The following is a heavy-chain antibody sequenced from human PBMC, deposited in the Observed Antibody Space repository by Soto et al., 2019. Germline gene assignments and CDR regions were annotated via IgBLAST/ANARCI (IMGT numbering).Heavy chain of an antibody. CDR1: GFMFTSSA. V-gene: IGHV1-58*01. CDR3: AAVPVLRFLKWLPAYFDY. D-gene: IGHD3-3*01. CDR2: LVVGSGNT. Sequence: WASVKVSCKTSGFMFTSSAVQWVRQARGQRLEWIGWLVVGSGNTHYAQHFQERVTLTRDMSTGTACMELSSLRSEDTAVYYCAAVPVLRFLKWLPAYFDYWGQGTLVTVSS. J-gene: IGHJ4*02.